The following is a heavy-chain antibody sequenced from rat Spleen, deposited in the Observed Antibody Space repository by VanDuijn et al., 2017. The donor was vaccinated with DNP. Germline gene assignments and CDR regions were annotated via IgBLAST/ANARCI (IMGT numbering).Heavy chain of an antibody. V-gene: IGHV5S13*01. CDR1: GFTFSNHF. D-gene: IGHD1-1*01. CDR3: ASKVFPYYSGSNWFAY. J-gene: IGHJ3*01. Sequence: EVQLVESGGGLVQPGRSLKLSCIASGFTFSNHFMAWVRQAPTKGLEWVASISPTDGATYYPDSVKGQFTISRDNAKNTQYLQINSLRSEDTATYYCASKVFPYYSGSNWFAYWGQGTLVTVSS. CDR2: ISPTDGAT.